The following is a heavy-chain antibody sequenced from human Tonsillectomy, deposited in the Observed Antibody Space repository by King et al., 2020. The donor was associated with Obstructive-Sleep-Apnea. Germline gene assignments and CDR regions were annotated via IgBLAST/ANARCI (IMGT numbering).Heavy chain of an antibody. CDR3: ARSSDYDILTGWGWFDP. CDR2: IYYSGST. Sequence: QLQESGPGLVKPSETLSLTCTVSGGSISSYYWSWIRQPPGKGLEWIGYIYYSGSTNYNPSLKSRVTISVDTSKNQFSLKLRSVTAADTAEYYCARSSDYDILTGWGWFDPWGQGTLVTVSS. V-gene: IGHV4-59*08. D-gene: IGHD3-9*01. CDR1: GGSISSYY. J-gene: IGHJ5*02.